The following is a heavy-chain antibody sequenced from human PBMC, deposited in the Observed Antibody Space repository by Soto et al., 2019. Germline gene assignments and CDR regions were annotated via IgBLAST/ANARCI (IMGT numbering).Heavy chain of an antibody. J-gene: IGHJ4*02. CDR3: ARDLNYLDY. V-gene: IGHV3-53*01. Sequence: EVQLVESGGGLIQPGGSLRLSCAVSGFTVNSNYMSWVRQAPGKGLEWVSVIYSGGTTYYADSVKGRFSLSRDNSKNTLYLHMNSLRAEDTAVYYCARDLNYLDYWGQGSLVTVSS. D-gene: IGHD3-10*01. CDR2: IYSGGTT. CDR1: GFTVNSNY.